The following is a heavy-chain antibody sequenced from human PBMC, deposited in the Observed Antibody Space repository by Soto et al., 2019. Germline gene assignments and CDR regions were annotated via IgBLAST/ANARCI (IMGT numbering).Heavy chain of an antibody. CDR1: GGSISSGGYY. D-gene: IGHD5-12*01. J-gene: IGHJ2*01. Sequence: QVQLQESGPGLVKPSQTLSLTCTVSGGSISSGGYYWSWIRQHPGKGLEWIGYIYYSGSTYYNPSLQSRVTISVDTSKNQFSLKLSSVTAADTAVYYCARVGYSGGAKNWYFDLWGRGTLVTVSS. CDR2: IYYSGST. V-gene: IGHV4-31*03. CDR3: ARVGYSGGAKNWYFDL.